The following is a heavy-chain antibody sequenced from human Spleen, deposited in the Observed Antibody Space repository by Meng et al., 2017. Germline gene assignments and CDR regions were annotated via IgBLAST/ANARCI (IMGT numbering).Heavy chain of an antibody. CDR3: ARREVIVVSNWCDP. J-gene: IGHJ5*02. CDR1: GYSFTSYW. CDR2: IYPGDSDT. Sequence: GESLKISCKGSGYSFTSYWIGWVRQMPGKGLEWMGIIYPGDSDTRYSPSFPGQVTISADKSISTAYLQWSSLKTSDTAMYYCARREVIVVSNWCDPWGQGTLVTVSS. V-gene: IGHV5-51*01. D-gene: IGHD2-2*01.